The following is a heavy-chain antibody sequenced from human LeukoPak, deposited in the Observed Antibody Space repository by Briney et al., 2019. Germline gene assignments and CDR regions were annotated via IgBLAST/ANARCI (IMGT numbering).Heavy chain of an antibody. D-gene: IGHD4-11*01. V-gene: IGHV4-39*01. Sequence: SETLSLTCTVSGGSISSSSYYWGWIRQPPGKGLEWIGSIYYSGNTYYNPSLKSRVTISVDTSKNQFSLKLTSVPAADTAVYYCARGMTTVTNFDYWGQGTLVTVSS. CDR1: GGSISSSSYY. CDR2: IYYSGNT. CDR3: ARGMTTVTNFDY. J-gene: IGHJ4*02.